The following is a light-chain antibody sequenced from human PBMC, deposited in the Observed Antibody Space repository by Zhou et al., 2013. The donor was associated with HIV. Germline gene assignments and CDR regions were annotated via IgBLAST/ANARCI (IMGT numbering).Light chain of an antibody. CDR3: QQSYTTPPIT. CDR2: AAS. CDR1: QSIGSY. V-gene: IGKV1-39*01. Sequence: DIQMTQSPSSLSASVGDRVTITCRASQSIGSYLHWYQQKPGKAPKLLIYAASTLQSGVPSRFSGSGSGTDFTLTISSLQPEDFATYYCQQSYTTPPITFGQGTRLEIK. J-gene: IGKJ5*01.